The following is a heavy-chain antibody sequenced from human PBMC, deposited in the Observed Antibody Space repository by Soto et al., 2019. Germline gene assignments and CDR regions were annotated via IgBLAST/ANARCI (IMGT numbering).Heavy chain of an antibody. CDR1: GGTFSSYA. V-gene: IGHV1-69*01. J-gene: IGHJ6*02. CDR3: ARFAGGYSSSWAPDYYGMDV. Sequence: QVQLVQSGAEVKKPGSSVKVSCKASGGTFSSYANSWVRQAPGQGLEWMGGIIPIFGTANYAQKFQGRVTITADESTSTAYMELSSLRSEDTAVYYCARFAGGYSSSWAPDYYGMDVWGQGTTVTVSS. D-gene: IGHD6-13*01. CDR2: IIPIFGTA.